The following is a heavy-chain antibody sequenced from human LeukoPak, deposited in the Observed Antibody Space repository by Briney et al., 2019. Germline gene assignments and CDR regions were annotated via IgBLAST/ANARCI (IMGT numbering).Heavy chain of an antibody. CDR2: ILYDGSRK. Sequence: GKSLRLSCAASGFTFTNYAMHWVRQAPGKGLEWVANILYDGSRKNYADSVKGRFSVYRDNSKNTLYLQMNSLRAEDTAVYYCAKGIAAADYWGQGTLVTVSS. CDR3: AKGIAAADY. CDR1: GFTFTNYA. J-gene: IGHJ4*02. V-gene: IGHV3-30*18. D-gene: IGHD6-25*01.